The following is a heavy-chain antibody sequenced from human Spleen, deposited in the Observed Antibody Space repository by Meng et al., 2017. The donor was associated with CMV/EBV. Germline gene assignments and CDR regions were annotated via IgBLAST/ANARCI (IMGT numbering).Heavy chain of an antibody. V-gene: IGHV4-30-4*01. CDR1: GGSISSGDYY. J-gene: IGHJ5*02. D-gene: IGHD3-10*01. Sequence: GGSISSGDYYWTWIRQPPGRGLEWIGYMSKTGITYYNPSLKRRLTLSRDTSKNQLSLRLTSVTAADTALYYCARDIIAEIRGNWFDPWGQGTLVTVSS. CDR2: MSKTGIT. CDR3: ARDIIAEIRGNWFDP.